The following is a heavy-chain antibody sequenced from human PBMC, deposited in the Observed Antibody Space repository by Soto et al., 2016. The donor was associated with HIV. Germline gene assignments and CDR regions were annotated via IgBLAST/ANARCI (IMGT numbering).Heavy chain of an antibody. D-gene: IGHD3-9*01. V-gene: IGHV3-20*04. Sequence: EVQLVESGGGVVRPGGSLRLSCTASGFIFGDFAMSWVRQAPGMGLEWVCGVTWNGGNTGYADSVKGRLTISRDNAKNSLYLQMNSLRVEDTALYFCARDDILDVWGKGTAVTVSS. CDR2: VTWNGGNT. CDR1: GFIFGDFA. J-gene: IGHJ6*04. CDR3: ARDDILDV.